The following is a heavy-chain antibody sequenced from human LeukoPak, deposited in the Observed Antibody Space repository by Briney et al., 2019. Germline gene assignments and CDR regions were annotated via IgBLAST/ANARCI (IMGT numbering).Heavy chain of an antibody. CDR1: GFTFSSYA. J-gene: IGHJ4*02. D-gene: IGHD6-13*01. V-gene: IGHV3-23*01. Sequence: GGSLRLSRAASGFTFSSYAMSWVRQAPGKGLEWVSAISGSGGSTYYADSVKGRSTISRDNSKNTLYLQMNSLRAEDTAVYYCAKDRSSSWYGLLDYWGQGTLVTVSS. CDR3: AKDRSSSWYGLLDY. CDR2: ISGSGGST.